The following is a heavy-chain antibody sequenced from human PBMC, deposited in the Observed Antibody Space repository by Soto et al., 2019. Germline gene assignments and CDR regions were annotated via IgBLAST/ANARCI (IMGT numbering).Heavy chain of an antibody. V-gene: IGHV1-69*13. CDR3: ARAGITMVRGVIWGWFDP. CDR1: GGTFSSYA. Sequence: SVKVSCKASGGTFSSYAISWVRQAPGQGLEWMGGIIPIFGTANYAQKFQGRVTITADESTSTAYMELSSLRSEDTAVYYCARAGITMVRGVIWGWFDPWGQGTLVTVSS. J-gene: IGHJ5*02. D-gene: IGHD3-10*01. CDR2: IIPIFGTA.